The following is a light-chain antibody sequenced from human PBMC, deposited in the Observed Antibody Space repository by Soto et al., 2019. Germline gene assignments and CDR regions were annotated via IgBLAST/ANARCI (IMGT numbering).Light chain of an antibody. Sequence: EIVLTQSPGTLSLSPGERATLSCRASQSVSSSYLAWYQQKHGQAPRLLIYGASSRDTGIPDRFSGSGSGTDFTLTISRLEPEDFEVYYCQQYGSSPVTFGQGTRLEIK. CDR2: GAS. V-gene: IGKV3-20*01. J-gene: IGKJ5*01. CDR3: QQYGSSPVT. CDR1: QSVSSSY.